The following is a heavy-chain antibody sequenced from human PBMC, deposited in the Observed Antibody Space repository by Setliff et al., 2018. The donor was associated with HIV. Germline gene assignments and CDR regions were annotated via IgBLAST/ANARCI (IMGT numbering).Heavy chain of an antibody. CDR2: IRSKAYGGTT. V-gene: IGHV3-49*04. CDR1: GFTFGDHA. CDR3: TREVVPAAMGYYYYYMDV. D-gene: IGHD2-2*01. J-gene: IGHJ6*03. Sequence: PGGSLRLSCTASGFTFGDHAMSWVRQAPGRGLEWVGFIRSKAYGGTTEYAASVKGRFTISRDDSKSIAYLQMNSLKTEDTAVYYCTREVVPAAMGYYYYYMDVWGKGTTVTVSS.